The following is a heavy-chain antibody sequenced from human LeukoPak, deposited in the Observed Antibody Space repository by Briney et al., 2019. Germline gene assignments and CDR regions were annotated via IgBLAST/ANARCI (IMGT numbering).Heavy chain of an antibody. Sequence: QPGASLRLSCAASGFTFSDYWMSWVRQAPGKGLEWVANIQPHGREKYFVDSVKDRFAISRDNAKNSLYLQMNSLRAEDTAMYYCAKVLSSTSRLTPFDFWGQGTLVTVSS. J-gene: IGHJ4*02. CDR2: IQPHGREK. V-gene: IGHV3-7*01. CDR1: GFTFSDYW. CDR3: AKVLSSTSRLTPFDF. D-gene: IGHD6-13*01.